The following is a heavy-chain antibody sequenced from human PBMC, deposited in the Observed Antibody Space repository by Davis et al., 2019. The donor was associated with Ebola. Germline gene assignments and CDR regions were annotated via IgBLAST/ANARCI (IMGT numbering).Heavy chain of an antibody. CDR2: IYSGGST. V-gene: IGHV3-66*01. CDR1: GFTFSDYY. D-gene: IGHD3-9*01. Sequence: GESLKISCAASGFTFSDYYMSWIRQAPGKGLEWVSVIYSGGSTYYADSVKGRFTISRHNSKNTLYLQMNSLRAEDTAVYYCARNKGYDILTDYFDYWGQGTLVTVSS. CDR3: ARNKGYDILTDYFDY. J-gene: IGHJ4*02.